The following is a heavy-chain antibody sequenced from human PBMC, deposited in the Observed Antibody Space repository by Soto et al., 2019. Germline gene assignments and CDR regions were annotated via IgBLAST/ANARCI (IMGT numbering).Heavy chain of an antibody. CDR3: ARASGRSYWFDP. CDR2: ISAYNGNT. V-gene: IGHV1-18*01. Sequence: QVQLVQSGAEVKKPGASVKVSCKASGYTFTSYGISWVRQAPGQGLEWMGWISAYNGNTNYAQKLQGXVXIXTHXATSTAYMELRSLRSDDTAVYYCARASGRSYWFDPWCQGTLVTVSS. J-gene: IGHJ5*02. CDR1: GYTFTSYG. D-gene: IGHD1-26*01.